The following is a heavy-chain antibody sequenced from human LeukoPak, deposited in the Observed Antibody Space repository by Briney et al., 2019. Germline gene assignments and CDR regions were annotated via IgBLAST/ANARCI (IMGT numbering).Heavy chain of an antibody. J-gene: IGHJ6*02. V-gene: IGHV7-4-1*02. CDR2: INTNTGHP. Sequence: ASVNVSCKASGYTLSNYPMNWVRQAPGQGLEWMGWINTNTGHPTYAQGFTGRFVFSLGTSVSTAYLQISSLKAEDTAVYYCARDGGPYGSGSPGSYYYGMDVWGQGTTVTVSS. CDR1: GYTLSNYP. CDR3: ARDGGPYGSGSPGSYYYGMDV. D-gene: IGHD3-10*01.